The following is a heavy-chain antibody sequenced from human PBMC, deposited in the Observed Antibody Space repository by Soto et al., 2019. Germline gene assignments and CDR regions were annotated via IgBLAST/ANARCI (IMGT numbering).Heavy chain of an antibody. CDR3: ARSDYYDSSGYLDYYGMDA. J-gene: IGHJ6*02. D-gene: IGHD3-22*01. Sequence: PGGSLRLSCAASGFTFSSYAMHWVRQAPGKGLEWVAVISYDGSNKYYADSVKGRFTISRDNSKNTLYLQMNSLRAEDTAVYYCARSDYYDSSGYLDYYGMDAWGQGTTVTVSS. CDR2: ISYDGSNK. CDR1: GFTFSSYA. V-gene: IGHV3-30-3*01.